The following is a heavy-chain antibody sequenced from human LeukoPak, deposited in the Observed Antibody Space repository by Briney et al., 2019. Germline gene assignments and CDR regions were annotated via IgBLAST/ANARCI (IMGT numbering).Heavy chain of an antibody. CDR1: GFTVSSNY. CDR2: IYSGGST. CDR3: AREIITIEGNYFDY. V-gene: IGHV3-66*01. J-gene: IGHJ4*02. D-gene: IGHD3-3*01. Sequence: PGGSLGLSCAASGFTVSSNYMSWVRQAPGKGLEWVSVIYSGGSTYYADSVKGRFTISRDNSKNTLYLQMNSLRAEDTAVYYCAREIITIEGNYFDYWGQGTLVTVSS.